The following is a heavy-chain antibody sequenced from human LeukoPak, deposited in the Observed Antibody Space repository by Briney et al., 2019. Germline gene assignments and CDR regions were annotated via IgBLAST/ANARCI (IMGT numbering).Heavy chain of an antibody. Sequence: GGSLRLSCAASGFTFSSYGMHWVRQAPGKGLEWVAVISYDGSNKYYADSVKGRFTISRDNSKNTLYLQMNSLRAEDTAVYYCAKDHCGDGSSGYWGQGTLVTVSS. J-gene: IGHJ4*02. V-gene: IGHV3-30*18. CDR1: GFTFSSYG. D-gene: IGHD6-6*01. CDR2: ISYDGSNK. CDR3: AKDHCGDGSSGY.